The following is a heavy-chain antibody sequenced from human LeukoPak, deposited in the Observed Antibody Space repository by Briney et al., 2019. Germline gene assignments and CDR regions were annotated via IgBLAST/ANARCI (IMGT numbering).Heavy chain of an antibody. D-gene: IGHD3-16*01. V-gene: IGHV3-23*01. CDR1: GFTFSSYA. CDR2: ISGSGGST. J-gene: IGHJ4*02. CDR3: AKKRGGGGGGSLDY. Sequence: PGGSLRLSCAASGFTFSSYAMSWFRQAPGKGLEWVSAISGSGGSTYYADSVKGRFTISRDNSKNTLYLQMNSLRAEDTAVYYCAKKRGGGGGGSLDYWGQGTLVTVSS.